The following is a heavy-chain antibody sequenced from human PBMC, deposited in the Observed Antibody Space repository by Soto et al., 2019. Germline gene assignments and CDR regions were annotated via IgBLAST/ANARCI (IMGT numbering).Heavy chain of an antibody. J-gene: IGHJ4*02. CDR3: ARRWGTSFDF. Sequence: PSETLSLTCTVSGGSISSYYWSWIRQPPGKGLEWIGYIYNSGSTNYNPSLKSRVTISVDTSKNQFSLKVSSVTAADTAVYYCARRWGTSFDFWGQGTLVTVSS. CDR1: GGSISSYY. V-gene: IGHV4-59*01. CDR2: IYNSGST. D-gene: IGHD7-27*01.